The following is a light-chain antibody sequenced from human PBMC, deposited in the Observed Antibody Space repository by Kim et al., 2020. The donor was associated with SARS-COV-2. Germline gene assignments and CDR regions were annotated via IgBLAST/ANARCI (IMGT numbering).Light chain of an antibody. CDR3: AAWDASLSGSWV. J-gene: IGLJ3*02. CDR2: GND. Sequence: GQSVTFVFSGGGSNIENKVYWYQRLQGTAPHLLLFGNDQRHSGVPDRFSGSKSGTSASRASSGLRSEDEADYYCAAWDASLSGSWVFGGGTQLTVL. V-gene: IGLV1-47*01. CDR1: GSNIENK.